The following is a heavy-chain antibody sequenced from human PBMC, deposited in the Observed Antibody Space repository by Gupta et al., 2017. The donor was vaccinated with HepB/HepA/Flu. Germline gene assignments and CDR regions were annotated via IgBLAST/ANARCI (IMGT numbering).Heavy chain of an antibody. D-gene: IGHD3-3*01. V-gene: IGHV4-39*01. CDR1: GGSISSSSYY. CDR2: IYYSGST. J-gene: IGHJ4*02. Sequence: QLQLQESGPGLVKPSETLSLTCTVSGGSISSSSYYWGWIRQPPGKGLEWIGSIYYSGSTYYNPSLKSRVTISVDTSKNQFSLKLSSVTAADTAVYYCARHQATSITIFGVVIPYYFDYWGQGTLVTVSS. CDR3: ARHQATSITIFGVVIPYYFDY.